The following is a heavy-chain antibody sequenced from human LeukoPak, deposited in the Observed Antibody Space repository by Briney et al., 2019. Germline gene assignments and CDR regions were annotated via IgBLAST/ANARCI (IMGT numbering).Heavy chain of an antibody. CDR3: AKSGEWEPTDLDY. V-gene: IGHV3-33*06. J-gene: IGHJ4*02. CDR1: GFTSSSYG. Sequence: GRSLRLSCAASGFTSSSYGMHWVRQAPGKGLEWVAVIWYDGSNKYYADSVKGRFTISRDNSKNTLYLQMNSLRAEDTAVYYCAKSGEWEPTDLDYWGQGTLVTVSS. CDR2: IWYDGSNK. D-gene: IGHD1-26*01.